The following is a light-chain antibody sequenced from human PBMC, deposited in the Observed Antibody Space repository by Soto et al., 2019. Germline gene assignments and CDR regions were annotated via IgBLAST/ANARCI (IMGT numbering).Light chain of an antibody. J-gene: IGKJ1*01. CDR1: QSVSTY. CDR3: LQYDSWPKT. V-gene: IGKV3-15*01. CDR2: GAS. Sequence: EIVMPQARASLSVPPGERATLSAGASQSVSTYLAWYQQRRGQAPRLLIFGASTRATGVPARFSGSGSGTEFTLSISGLQSEDFAVYYCLQYDSWPKTFGQGTKVDIK.